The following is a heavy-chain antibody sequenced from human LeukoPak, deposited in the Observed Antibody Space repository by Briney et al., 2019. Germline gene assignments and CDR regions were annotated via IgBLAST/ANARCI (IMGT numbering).Heavy chain of an antibody. V-gene: IGHV1-2*02. D-gene: IGHD3-3*01. J-gene: IGHJ4*02. CDR3: ARVRRFFGGFDY. CDR1: GYTFTGYY. Sequence: ASVKVSCKASGYTFTGYYMHWERQAPGQGLEWMGWINPNSGGTNYAQKFQGRVTMTRDTSIGTAYMELSRLRSDDTAVYYCARVRRFFGGFDYWGQGTLVTVSS. CDR2: INPNSGGT.